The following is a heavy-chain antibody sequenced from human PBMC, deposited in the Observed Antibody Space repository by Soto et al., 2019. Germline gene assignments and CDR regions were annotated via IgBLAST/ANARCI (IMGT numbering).Heavy chain of an antibody. CDR3: AKDHVPPLTGPPNWFDP. CDR1: GFTFSSYA. Sequence: LRLSCAASGFTFSSYAMSWVRQAPGKGLEWVSAISGSGGSTYYADSVKGRFTISRDNSKNTLYLQMNSLRAEDTAVYYCAKDHVPPLTGPPNWFDPWGQGTLVTVSS. D-gene: IGHD1-20*01. V-gene: IGHV3-23*01. J-gene: IGHJ5*02. CDR2: ISGSGGST.